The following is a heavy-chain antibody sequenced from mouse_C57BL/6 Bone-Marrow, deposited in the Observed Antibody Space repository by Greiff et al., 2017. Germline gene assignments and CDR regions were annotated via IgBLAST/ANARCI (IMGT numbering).Heavy chain of an antibody. V-gene: IGHV1-59*01. J-gene: IGHJ3*01. Sequence: QVQLQQPAAELVRPGTSVKLSCKASGYTFTSYWMHWVKQRPGQGLEWIGVIDPSDSYTNYNQKFKGKATLTVDTSSSTAYMQLSSLTSEDSAVYYCAREGLGYAWFAYWGQGTLVTVSA. CDR1: GYTFTSYW. CDR3: AREGLGYAWFAY. D-gene: IGHD2-2*01. CDR2: IDPSDSYT.